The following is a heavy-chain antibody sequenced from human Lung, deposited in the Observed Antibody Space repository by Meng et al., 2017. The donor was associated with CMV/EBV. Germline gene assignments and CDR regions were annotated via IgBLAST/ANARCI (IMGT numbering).Heavy chain of an antibody. J-gene: IGHJ4*02. CDR2: IYYSGST. V-gene: IGHV4-30-4*08. Sequence: QVHRQGSGPGLGKPSQTLSPTCTVSGGSISSGDYYWSWIRQPPGKGLEWIGYIYYSGSTYYNPSLKSRVTISVDTSKNQFSLKLSSVTAADTAVYYCARALDTAMVTFDYWGQGTLVTVSS. CDR1: GGSISSGDYY. CDR3: ARALDTAMVTFDY. D-gene: IGHD5-18*01.